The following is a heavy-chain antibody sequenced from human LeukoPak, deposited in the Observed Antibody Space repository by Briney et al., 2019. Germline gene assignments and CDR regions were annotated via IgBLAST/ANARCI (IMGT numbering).Heavy chain of an antibody. D-gene: IGHD3-10*01. CDR2: IIPIFGTA. CDR1: GGTFSSYA. Sequence: ASVKVSCKASGGTFSSYAISWVRQAPGQGLEWMGGIIPIFGTANYAQKFQGRVTITADKSTSTAYMELSSLRSEDTAVYYCARDERWADYYGSGSYSFDYWGQGTLVTVSS. J-gene: IGHJ4*02. CDR3: ARDERWADYYGSGSYSFDY. V-gene: IGHV1-69*06.